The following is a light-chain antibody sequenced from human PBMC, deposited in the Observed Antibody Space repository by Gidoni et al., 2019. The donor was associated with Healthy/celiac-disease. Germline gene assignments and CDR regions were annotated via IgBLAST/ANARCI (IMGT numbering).Light chain of an antibody. V-gene: IGKV3-11*01. CDR3: QQRSDWPPLT. Sequence: EIVLTQSPATLSLSPGERATLSCRASQRIGSYLAWYQQKPGPAPRLLIYAAFNRATGIPARCSGCGSGTDFTLTISSLEPDEFAVYYCQQRSDWPPLTFGGGTKVEIK. J-gene: IGKJ4*01. CDR2: AAF. CDR1: QRIGSY.